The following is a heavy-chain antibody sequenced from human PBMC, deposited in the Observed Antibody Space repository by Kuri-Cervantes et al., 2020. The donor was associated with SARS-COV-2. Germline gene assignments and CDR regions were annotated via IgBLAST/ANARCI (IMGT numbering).Heavy chain of an antibody. CDR2: IYYSGST. D-gene: IGHD3-16*01. Sequence: ESLKISCTVSGGSISSYYWGWIRQPPGKGLEWIGSIYYSGSTYYNPSLKSRVTISVDTSKNQFSLKLSSVTAADTAVYYCARVRLCFDYWGQGTLVTVSS. J-gene: IGHJ4*02. V-gene: IGHV4-39*01. CDR1: GGSISSYY. CDR3: ARVRLCFDY.